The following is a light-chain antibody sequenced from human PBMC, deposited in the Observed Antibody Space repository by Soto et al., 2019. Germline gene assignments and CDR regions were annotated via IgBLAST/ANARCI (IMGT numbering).Light chain of an antibody. CDR3: HQYGSSQT. V-gene: IGKV3-20*01. CDR2: GAS. Sequence: EIVLTQSPGTLSLSPGERATLSSWASQTVGSSFLAWFQHKPGQAPRLLIYGASTRATGIPDRFSGSGSGTDFTLTISRLEPEDFAVYYCHQYGSSQTFGQGTKVDI. CDR1: QTVGSSF. J-gene: IGKJ1*01.